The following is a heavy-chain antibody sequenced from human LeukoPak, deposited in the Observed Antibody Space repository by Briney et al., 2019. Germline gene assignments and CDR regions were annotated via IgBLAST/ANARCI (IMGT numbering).Heavy chain of an antibody. V-gene: IGHV3-23*01. CDR3: ATPREYYYDSSGYSPDY. J-gene: IGHJ4*02. CDR1: GFTFSSYA. Sequence: GGSLRLSCAASGFTFSSYAMSWVRQAPGKGLEWVSGISGSGGSTYYADSVKGRFTISRDNSKNTLYLQMNSLRAEDTAVYYCATPREYYYDSSGYSPDYWGQGTLVTVSS. D-gene: IGHD3-22*01. CDR2: ISGSGGST.